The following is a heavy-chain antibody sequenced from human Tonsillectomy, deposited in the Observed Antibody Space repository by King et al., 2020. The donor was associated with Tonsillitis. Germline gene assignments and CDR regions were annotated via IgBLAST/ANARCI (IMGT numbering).Heavy chain of an antibody. D-gene: IGHD4-11*01. CDR3: ATDVWRHYINYIFDY. CDR2: ISYGGTNK. J-gene: IGHJ4*02. CDR1: GFSFSSYA. V-gene: IGHV3-30*09. Sequence: VQLVESGGGVVQPGRSLRLSCAASGFSFSSYAIHWVRQAPGKGLEWVAVISYGGTNKYYADSVEGRFAISGDNSKNMLFLQMNSLRAEDTAVYYCATDVWRHYINYIFDYWGQGTLVTVSS.